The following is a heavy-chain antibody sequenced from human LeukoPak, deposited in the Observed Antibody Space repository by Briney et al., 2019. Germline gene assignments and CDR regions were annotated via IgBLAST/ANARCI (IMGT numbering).Heavy chain of an antibody. V-gene: IGHV4-39*07. CDR2: ICHSGST. CDR1: GGSISSSSYY. Sequence: SETLSLTCTVSGGSISSSSYYWGWIRQPPGKGLEWIGSICHSGSTYYNPSLKSRVTISVDTSKNQFSLKLSSVTAADTAVYYCARNHMVRGGSRFDPWGQGTLVTVSS. J-gene: IGHJ5*02. D-gene: IGHD3-10*01. CDR3: ARNHMVRGGSRFDP.